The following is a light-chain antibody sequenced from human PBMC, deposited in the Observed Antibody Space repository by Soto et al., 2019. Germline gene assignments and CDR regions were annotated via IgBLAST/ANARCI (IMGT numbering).Light chain of an antibody. CDR3: QQSYSTPIT. V-gene: IGKV1-39*01. J-gene: IGKJ5*01. CDR2: AAF. Sequence: DIQMTQSPSSLSASVGDRVTITCRASESISSYLNWYQQRPGKAPNLLIYAAFRLQSGVPSRFSGSGSGTDFTLTISSLQPEDFATYYCQQSYSTPITFGQGTRLEIK. CDR1: ESISSY.